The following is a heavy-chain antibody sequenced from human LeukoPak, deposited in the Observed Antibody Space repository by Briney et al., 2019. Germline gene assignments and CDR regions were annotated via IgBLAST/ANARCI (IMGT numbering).Heavy chain of an antibody. CDR3: ARGGRYREYNWFDP. V-gene: IGHV3-7*01. J-gene: IGHJ5*02. Sequence: PGGSLRLSCAASGFAFSSYWMSWVRQAPGKGLECVANIKQDGSEKYYVDSVKGRFTISRDNAKNSLYLQMNSLRAEDTAVYYCARGGRYREYNWFDPWGQGTLVTVSS. D-gene: IGHD6-19*01. CDR1: GFAFSSYW. CDR2: IKQDGSEK.